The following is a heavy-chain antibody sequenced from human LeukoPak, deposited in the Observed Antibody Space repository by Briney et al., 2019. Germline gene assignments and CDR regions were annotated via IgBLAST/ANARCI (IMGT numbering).Heavy chain of an antibody. D-gene: IGHD4-17*01. V-gene: IGHV1-2*02. Sequence: ASVKVSCKASGYTFTGYYMHWVRQAPGQGLEWMGWINPNSGGTNYAQKFQGRVTMTRDTSISTAYMELSRLRSDDTAVYYCARGHGDFRGGWFDPWGQGTLVTVSS. J-gene: IGHJ5*02. CDR2: INPNSGGT. CDR3: ARGHGDFRGGWFDP. CDR1: GYTFTGYY.